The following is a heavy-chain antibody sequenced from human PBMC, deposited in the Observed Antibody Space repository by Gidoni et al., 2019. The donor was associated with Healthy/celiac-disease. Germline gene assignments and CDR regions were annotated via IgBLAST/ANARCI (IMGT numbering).Heavy chain of an antibody. CDR3: AGGSGGI. CDR1: GFTFDDYA. V-gene: IGHV3-9*01. D-gene: IGHD1-26*01. J-gene: IGHJ3*02. Sequence: EVQLVEAGGGMVQNCRSLTLSWSAFGFTFDDYAMHWVRQAPGKGLEWVSGISWNSGSIGYADSVKGRFTISRDNAKNSLYLQMNSLRAEDTALYYCAGGSGGIWGQGTMVTVSS. CDR2: ISWNSGSI.